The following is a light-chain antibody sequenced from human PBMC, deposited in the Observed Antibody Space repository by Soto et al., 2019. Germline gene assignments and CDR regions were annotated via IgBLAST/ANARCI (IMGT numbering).Light chain of an antibody. Sequence: EIVLTQSPGTLSLSPGEGATLSCRASESVSHNYLAWYQQKPGQAPRLLIYGVSFRATGIPARFSGSGSGADCSLTISRVEPEDFAVYYWQHYSYSRYFSFGPGTKVEVK. V-gene: IGKV3-20*01. CDR1: ESVSHNY. CDR2: GVS. CDR3: QHYSYSRYFS. J-gene: IGKJ3*01.